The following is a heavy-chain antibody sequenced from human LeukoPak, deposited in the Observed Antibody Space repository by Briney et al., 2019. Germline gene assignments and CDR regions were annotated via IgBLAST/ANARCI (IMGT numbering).Heavy chain of an antibody. CDR1: GFTFSTYW. V-gene: IGHV3-7*03. CDR2: IKQDGSEK. CDR3: VRNPHGDFDY. J-gene: IGHJ4*02. D-gene: IGHD4-17*01. Sequence: GGSLRLSCAASGFTFSTYWMSWVRQAPGKGLEWVANIKQDGSEKNYVDSVKGRFTISRDNAKNSPYLQMNSLRADDTAVYYCVRNPHGDFDYWGQGTLVTVSS.